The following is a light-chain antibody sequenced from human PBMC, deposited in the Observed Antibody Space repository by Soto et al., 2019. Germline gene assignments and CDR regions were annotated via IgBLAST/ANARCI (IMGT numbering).Light chain of an antibody. CDR1: QSLVYSDGNTY. CDR3: MQRTHWPRT. Sequence: DVVMTQSPLSLPVTLGQPASISCRSSQSLVYSDGNTYLNWFQQRPGQSPRRLIYRVSKRGSGAPARVSGSGSGTNFTLKISRVEAEDAGVYYCMQRTHWPRTFGQGTKVEIK. J-gene: IGKJ1*01. V-gene: IGKV2-30*01. CDR2: RVS.